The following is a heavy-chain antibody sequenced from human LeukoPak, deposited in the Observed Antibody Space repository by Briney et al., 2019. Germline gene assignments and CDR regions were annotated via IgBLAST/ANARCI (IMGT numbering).Heavy chain of an antibody. J-gene: IGHJ6*04. D-gene: IGHD3-10*01. CDR1: GVSINDYY. CDR3: AREGKWFGTYYYCMDV. Sequence: SETLTLTCTVSGVSINDYYWSWVRQPAGKGMEWVGRTYSSGSTTYNPSLKSRVTMSVDTSQNQFSLKMTSVTAADTAVYYCAREGKWFGTYYYCMDVWGKGTTVTVSS. CDR2: TYSSGST. V-gene: IGHV4-4*07.